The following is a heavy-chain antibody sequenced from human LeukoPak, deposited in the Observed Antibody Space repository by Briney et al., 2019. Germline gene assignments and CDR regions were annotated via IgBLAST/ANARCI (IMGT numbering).Heavy chain of an antibody. Sequence: SETLSLTCTVSGYSISSGYYWGWIRQPPGKGLEWIGSIYHSGSTYYNPSLKSQVTISVDTSKNQFSLKLSSVTAADTAVYYCARDGRRGQQLVPFDYWGQGTLVTVSS. CDR2: IYHSGST. CDR3: ARDGRRGQQLVPFDY. CDR1: GYSISSGYY. J-gene: IGHJ4*02. V-gene: IGHV4-38-2*02. D-gene: IGHD6-13*01.